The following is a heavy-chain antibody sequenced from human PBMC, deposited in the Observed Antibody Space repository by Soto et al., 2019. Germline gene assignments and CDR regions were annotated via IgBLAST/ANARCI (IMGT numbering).Heavy chain of an antibody. CDR2: TSQNGNNK. J-gene: IGHJ5*02. V-gene: IGHV3-30-3*01. Sequence: QVQLVESGGGVVQPGRSLRLSCVASGFIFSSYTMHWVRQAPGKGLEWVAVTSQNGNNKVYADSVKGRFTISRDTSTNTLYLQMNSLGAEDTAVYYCARAPYYDSGGSATGFAPWGQGTLVTVSS. D-gene: IGHD3-22*01. CDR3: ARAPYYDSGGSATGFAP. CDR1: GFIFSSYT.